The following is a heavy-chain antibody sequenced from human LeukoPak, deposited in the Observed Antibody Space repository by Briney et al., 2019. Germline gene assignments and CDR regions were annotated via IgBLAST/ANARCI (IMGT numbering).Heavy chain of an antibody. D-gene: IGHD6-25*01. J-gene: IGHJ6*02. CDR1: GFTSSSYW. CDR2: IDSDGSST. CDR3: ARDRWTTADFHYYYGMDV. Sequence: GGSLRLSCVSSGFTSSSYWMKWVRQAPGKGLVWVSRIDSDGSSTSYADSVRGRFTLSRDNAQNTMYLQMNSLRVEDTAVYYCARDRWTTADFHYYYGMDVWGQGTTVTVSS. V-gene: IGHV3-74*01.